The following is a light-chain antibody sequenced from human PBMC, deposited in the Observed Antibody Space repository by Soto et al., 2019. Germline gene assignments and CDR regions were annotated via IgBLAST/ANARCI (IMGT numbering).Light chain of an antibody. Sequence: QSALTQPASVSGSPGQSITISCTGTSSDVGSYDLVSWYQQHPGKAPKLMIYEVSGRPSGVSNRFSGSKSGNTASLTISGIQAEDEADYYCCSYAGSISHVVFGGGTKLTVL. CDR2: EVS. J-gene: IGLJ2*01. CDR3: CSYAGSISHVV. CDR1: SSDVGSYDL. V-gene: IGLV2-23*02.